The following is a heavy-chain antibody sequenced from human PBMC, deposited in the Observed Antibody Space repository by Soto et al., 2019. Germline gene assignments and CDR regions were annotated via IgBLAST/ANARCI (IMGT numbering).Heavy chain of an antibody. V-gene: IGHV3-7*03. D-gene: IGHD3-22*01. J-gene: IGHJ4*02. Sequence: ESGGGLVQPGGSLRLSCAASGFTFSSYWMSWVRQAPGKGLEWVANIKQDGSEKYYVDSVKGRFTISRDNAKNSLYLQMNSLRAEDTAVYYCAREKALDYYDSSGYTYYFDYWGQGTLVTVSS. CDR3: AREKALDYYDSSGYTYYFDY. CDR1: GFTFSSYW. CDR2: IKQDGSEK.